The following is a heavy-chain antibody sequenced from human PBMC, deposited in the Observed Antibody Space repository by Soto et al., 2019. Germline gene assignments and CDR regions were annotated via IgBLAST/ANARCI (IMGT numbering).Heavy chain of an antibody. Sequence: ASVKVSCKASGGTFSSYAISWVRQAPGQGLEWMGGIIPIFGTANYAQKFQGRVTITADESTSTAYMELSSLRSEDTAVYYCARDGVGATGGRYYYYGMDVWGQGTTVTVSS. V-gene: IGHV1-69*13. CDR1: GGTFSSYA. CDR3: ARDGVGATGGRYYYYGMDV. CDR2: IIPIFGTA. D-gene: IGHD1-26*01. J-gene: IGHJ6*02.